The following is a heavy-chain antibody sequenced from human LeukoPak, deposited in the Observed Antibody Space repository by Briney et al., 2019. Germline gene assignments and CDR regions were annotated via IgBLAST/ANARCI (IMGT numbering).Heavy chain of an antibody. Sequence: GRSLRLSCAGSGFTFRSYAMHWVRQAPGKGLEWVAVISNDGSHKYYTDSVKGRFSISKDNSENTLYLQMNSLKTEDTAVYYCARDVSPVSRYFGRDYWGQGTLVTVSS. D-gene: IGHD3-9*01. J-gene: IGHJ4*02. CDR1: GFTFRSYA. CDR2: ISNDGSHK. V-gene: IGHV3-30*04. CDR3: ARDVSPVSRYFGRDY.